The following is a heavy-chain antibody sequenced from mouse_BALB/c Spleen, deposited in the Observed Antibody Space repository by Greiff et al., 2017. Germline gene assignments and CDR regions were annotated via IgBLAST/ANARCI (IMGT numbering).Heavy chain of an antibody. J-gene: IGHJ3*01. Sequence: EVQGVESGGGLVKPGGSLKLSCAASGFTFSSYTMSWVRQTPEKRLEWVATISSGGGNTYYPDSVKGRFTISRDNAKNNLYLQMSSLRSEDTALYYCARGGFYYGSSFAYWGQGTLVTVSA. D-gene: IGHD1-1*01. CDR1: GFTFSSYT. CDR3: ARGGFYYGSSFAY. CDR2: ISSGGGNT. V-gene: IGHV5-9*03.